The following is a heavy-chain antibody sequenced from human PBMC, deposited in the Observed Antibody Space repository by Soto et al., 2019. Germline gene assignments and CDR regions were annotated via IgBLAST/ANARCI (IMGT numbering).Heavy chain of an antibody. CDR3: ARVEFGKFRAD. D-gene: IGHD3-10*01. Sequence: PSETLSPTCAVSGGSISSDSWWSWVRQPPGKGLEWIGEIHHSGNANYNPSLKSRVTLSLDKSKNQFSLKLTSVTAADTAVYYCARVEFGKFRADWGQGTRVTVSS. J-gene: IGHJ4*02. CDR1: GGSISSDSW. CDR2: IHHSGNA. V-gene: IGHV4-4*02.